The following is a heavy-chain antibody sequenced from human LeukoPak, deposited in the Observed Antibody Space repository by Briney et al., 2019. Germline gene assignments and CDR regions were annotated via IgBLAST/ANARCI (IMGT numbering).Heavy chain of an antibody. CDR1: GGSISSSSYY. D-gene: IGHD6-13*01. J-gene: IGHJ3*02. V-gene: IGHV4-39*07. Sequence: SETLSLTCTVSGGSISSSSYYWGWIRQPPGKGLEWIGSIYYSGSTYYNPSLKSRVTISVDTSKNQLSLKLSSVTAADTAVYYCARFLFGDSSSWPDAFDIWGQGTMVTVSS. CDR2: IYYSGST. CDR3: ARFLFGDSSSWPDAFDI.